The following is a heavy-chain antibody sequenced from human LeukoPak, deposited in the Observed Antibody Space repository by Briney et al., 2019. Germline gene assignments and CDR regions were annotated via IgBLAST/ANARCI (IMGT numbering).Heavy chain of an antibody. Sequence: GRSLRLSCAASGFTVSSNHMSWVWQAPRKGLDWVSIIYAGDTTYYSDTANGRFTISRDKSKTMMYLQMNILRVEDTAVYYCARIIGGSPGLVDYWGQGALVTVSS. CDR3: ARIIGGSPGLVDY. J-gene: IGHJ4*02. CDR2: IYAGDTT. V-gene: IGHV3-53*01. CDR1: GFTVSSNH. D-gene: IGHD1-26*01.